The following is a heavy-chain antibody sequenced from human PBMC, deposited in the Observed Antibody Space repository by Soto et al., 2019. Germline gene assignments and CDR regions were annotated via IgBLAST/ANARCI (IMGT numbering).Heavy chain of an antibody. J-gene: IGHJ4*02. CDR1: GFSFGDYG. D-gene: IGHD1-26*01. Sequence: LRLSCEVSGFSFGDYGMHWVRQAPGKGLEWVAVIWFDGSKKYYVDSVKGRFSISRDNSKNTLALQMNSLRADDTAVYYCARDRGGATSGFDIWGQGTLVTVSS. V-gene: IGHV3-33*01. CDR2: IWFDGSKK. CDR3: ARDRGGATSGFDI.